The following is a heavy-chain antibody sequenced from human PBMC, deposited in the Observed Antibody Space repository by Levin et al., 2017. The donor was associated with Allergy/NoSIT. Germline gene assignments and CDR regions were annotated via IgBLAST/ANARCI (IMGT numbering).Heavy chain of an antibody. J-gene: IGHJ5*02. CDR2: TSYDASNT. CDR3: ARPGSSGWYLYH. V-gene: IGHV3-30-3*01. CDR1: GFIFSQYS. Sequence: GGSLRLSCAASGFIFSQYSMHWVRQAPGKGLEWVAATSYDASNTYYADSVKGRFTISRDNSKNILYLQMNSLGGEDTAVYYCARPGSSGWYLYHWGQGTPVTVSS. D-gene: IGHD6-19*01.